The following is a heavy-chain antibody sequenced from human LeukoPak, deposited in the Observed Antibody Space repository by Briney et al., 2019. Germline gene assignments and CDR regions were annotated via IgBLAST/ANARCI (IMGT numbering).Heavy chain of an antibody. CDR1: GFPFSSYW. D-gene: IGHD5-24*01. J-gene: IGHJ4*02. CDR3: TRVGYIDEGIDY. CDR2: IKQDSSKK. V-gene: IGHV3-7*04. Sequence: GGSLRLSCVASGFPFSSYWMTWVRQAPGKGLEWVANIKQDSSKKSYVDSVKGRFTISRDNAKNSLYLQMNSLRAEDTAIYYCTRVGYIDEGIDYWGQGTLVTVSS.